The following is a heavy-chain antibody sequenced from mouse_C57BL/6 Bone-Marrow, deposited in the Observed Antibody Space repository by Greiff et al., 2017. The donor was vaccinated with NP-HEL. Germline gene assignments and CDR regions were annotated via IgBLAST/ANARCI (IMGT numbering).Heavy chain of an antibody. Sequence: QVQLQQPGAELVMPGASVKLSCKASGYTFTSYWMHGVKQRPGQGLEWIGEIDPSDSYTNYNQKFKGKSTLTVDKSSSTAYMQLSSLTSDDSAVYYCARGATDYWGQGTTLTVSS. CDR3: ARGATDY. V-gene: IGHV1-69*01. CDR1: GYTFTSYW. J-gene: IGHJ2*01. D-gene: IGHD3-1*01. CDR2: IDPSDSYT.